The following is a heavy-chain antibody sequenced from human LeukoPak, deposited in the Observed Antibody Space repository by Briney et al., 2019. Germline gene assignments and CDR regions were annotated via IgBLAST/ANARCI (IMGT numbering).Heavy chain of an antibody. D-gene: IGHD4-17*01. V-gene: IGHV4-30-2*01. CDR3: ARGNGDYSMDY. CDR1: GGSISSGGYS. J-gene: IGHJ4*02. Sequence: SETLSLTCAVSGGSISSGGYSWSWIRQPPGKGLEWIGYIYHSGSTYYNPSLKGRVTISVDRSKDQFYLKLSSVAAADTAVYYCARGNGDYSMDYWGQGTLVTVSS. CDR2: IYHSGST.